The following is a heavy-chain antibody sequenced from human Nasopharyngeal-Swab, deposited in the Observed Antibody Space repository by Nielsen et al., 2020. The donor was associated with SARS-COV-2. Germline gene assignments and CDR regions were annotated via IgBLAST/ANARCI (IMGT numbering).Heavy chain of an antibody. CDR2: IYYSGST. Sequence: WIRQPPGKGLEWIGFIYYSGSTYYNPSLKSRVTISVDTSKNQFSLKLSSVTAADTAVYYCARDLAPEFTIFGVVTATIWGQGTLVTVSS. J-gene: IGHJ4*02. CDR3: ARDLAPEFTIFGVVTATI. D-gene: IGHD3-3*01. V-gene: IGHV4-59*12.